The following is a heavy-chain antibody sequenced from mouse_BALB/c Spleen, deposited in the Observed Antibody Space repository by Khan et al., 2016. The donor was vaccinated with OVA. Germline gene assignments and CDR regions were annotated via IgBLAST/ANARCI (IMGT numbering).Heavy chain of an antibody. J-gene: IGHJ3*01. V-gene: IGHV3-2*02. CDR3: ARKDYYDYDPFPY. Sequence: VQLKESGPGLVKPSQSLSLTCTVTGYSITSENTWNWIRQFPGNKLEWMGFISYSGNTRYNPSLKSRISITRDTSKNQFFLQLNSVTSEDTATYYCARKDYYDYDPFPYWGQGTLVTVSA. CDR2: ISYSGNT. D-gene: IGHD2-4*01. CDR1: GYSITSENT.